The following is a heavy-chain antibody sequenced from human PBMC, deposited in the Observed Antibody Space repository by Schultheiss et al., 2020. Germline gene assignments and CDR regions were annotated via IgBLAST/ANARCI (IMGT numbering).Heavy chain of an antibody. CDR1: GGSISSGSYY. V-gene: IGHV4-61*02. CDR2: IYTSGST. CDR3: ARAGVVAATRWFDP. Sequence: SETLSLTCTVSGGSISSGSYYWSWIRQPAGKGLEWIGRIYTSGSTNYNPSLKSRVTMSVDTSKNQFSLKLNSVTAADTAVYYCARAGVVAATRWFDPWGQGTLVTVSS. J-gene: IGHJ5*02. D-gene: IGHD2-15*01.